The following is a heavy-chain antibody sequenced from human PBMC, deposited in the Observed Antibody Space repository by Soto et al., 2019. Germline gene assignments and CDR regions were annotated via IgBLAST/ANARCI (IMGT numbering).Heavy chain of an antibody. Sequence: EVQLVESGGGLVQPGESLRLSCAASGFTFDYYCMHWVRQAPGKGLVWVSRVHSGGTKTTYADSVKGRFTISRDNARNTVCLQMGSLRAEDTAIYYCARRDRGGFGLWGQGTMVTVSS. CDR2: VHSGGTKT. CDR3: ARRDRGGFGL. CDR1: GFTFDYYC. V-gene: IGHV3-74*02. J-gene: IGHJ3*01. D-gene: IGHD3-10*01.